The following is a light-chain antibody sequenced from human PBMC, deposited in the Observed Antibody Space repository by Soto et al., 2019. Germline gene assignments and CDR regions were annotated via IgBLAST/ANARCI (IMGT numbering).Light chain of an antibody. J-gene: IGKJ3*01. CDR3: QQYETLLFT. CDR1: QDIGNY. CDR2: EAS. V-gene: IGKV1-33*01. Sequence: DIQMTQSPSSLSASVGDRVTITCQANQDIGNYLSWYQQKSGQAPKLLIYEASILEPGDPSRFSGSGSGTDFTLTISRLQPEDFATYYCQQYETLLFTFGPGTKVDI.